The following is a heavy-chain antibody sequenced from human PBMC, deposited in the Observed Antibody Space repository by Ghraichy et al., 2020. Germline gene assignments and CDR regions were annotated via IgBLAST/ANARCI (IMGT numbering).Heavy chain of an antibody. CDR3: ASGYRYDSSGFYYPDH. Sequence: SVKVSCKASGGRFRSYGITWVRQAPGQGLEWMGGIFPLFGTVSYSQKFQGRVTISADGSTGTALMELTSLRSDDTAVYFCASGYRYDSSGFYYPDHWGQGTVVSVSS. CDR2: IFPLFGTV. D-gene: IGHD3-22*01. CDR1: GGRFRSYG. J-gene: IGHJ4*02. V-gene: IGHV1-69*13.